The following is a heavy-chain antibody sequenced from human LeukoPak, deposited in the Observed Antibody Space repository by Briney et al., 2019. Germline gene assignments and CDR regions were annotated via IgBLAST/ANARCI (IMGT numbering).Heavy chain of an antibody. J-gene: IGHJ4*02. CDR2: IYPGGCDT. V-gene: IGHV5-51*01. Sequence: GESLKISCKASGYTFTNYWIGWVRHMPGKGVVWLGIIYPGGCDTRYSPSFQGQVTISADKSISTAYLQWSRLKASDTAMYYCARVMAGIYYFDYWGEGTLVTLSS. CDR3: ARVMAGIYYFDY. D-gene: IGHD5-24*01. CDR1: GYTFTNYW.